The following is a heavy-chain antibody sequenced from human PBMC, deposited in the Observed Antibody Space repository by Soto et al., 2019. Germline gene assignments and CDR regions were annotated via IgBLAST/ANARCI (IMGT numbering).Heavy chain of an antibody. CDR3: AKALGELSPESYDY. D-gene: IGHD3-16*02. CDR2: ISYDGSDK. J-gene: IGHJ4*02. V-gene: IGHV3-30*18. Sequence: QVQLVESGGGVVQPGRSLRLSCAASGFTFSSYAMHCVRQAPGKGLEWVAVISYDGSDKYYADSVKGRFTISRDNSKNTLNLQMNSLRADDTAVYYCAKALGELSPESYDYWGQGTLITVSS. CDR1: GFTFSSYA.